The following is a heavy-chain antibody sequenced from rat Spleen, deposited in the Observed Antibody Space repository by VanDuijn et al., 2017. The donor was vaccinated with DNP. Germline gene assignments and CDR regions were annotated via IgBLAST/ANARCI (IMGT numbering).Heavy chain of an antibody. CDR2: ISYEGSST. J-gene: IGHJ1*01. V-gene: IGHV5-22*01. CDR3: ASLLGSTADFDF. D-gene: IGHD4-6*01. CDR1: GFTFSDYN. Sequence: EVQLMESGGGLVQPGRSLKLSCAASGFTFSDYNMAWVRQAPKKGLEWVATISYEGSSTYYGDSVKGRFTISRDNAKSTLYLQMNSLRSEDTATYYCASLLGSTADFDFWGPGTMVTVSS.